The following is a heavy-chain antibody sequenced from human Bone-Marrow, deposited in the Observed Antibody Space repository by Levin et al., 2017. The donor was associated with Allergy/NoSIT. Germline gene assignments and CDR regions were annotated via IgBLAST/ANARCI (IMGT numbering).Heavy chain of an antibody. CDR3: AKDREYDFWSAYYLDY. D-gene: IGHD3-3*01. Sequence: GGSLRLSCVASGFAFGNYGMHWVRQSPGKGLEWVAILSGDGSETHYTDPVKGRFTISRDNSKNTLFLQMNSLRIEDTALYYCAKDREYDFWSAYYLDYWGHGTLVTVSS. V-gene: IGHV3-30*18. CDR2: LSGDGSET. CDR1: GFAFGNYG. J-gene: IGHJ4*01.